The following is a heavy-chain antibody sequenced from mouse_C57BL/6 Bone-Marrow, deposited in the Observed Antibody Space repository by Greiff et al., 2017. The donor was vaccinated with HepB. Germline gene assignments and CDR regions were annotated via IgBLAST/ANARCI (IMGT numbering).Heavy chain of an antibody. J-gene: IGHJ2*01. Sequence: EVQLVESGGDLVKPGGSLKLSCAASGFTFSSYGMSWVRQTPDKRLEWVATISSGGSYTYYPDSVKGRFTISRDNAKNTLYLQMSSLKSEDTAMYYCARQPLAAPDYWGQGTTLTVSS. V-gene: IGHV5-6*01. CDR3: ARQPLAAPDY. D-gene: IGHD3-3*01. CDR2: ISSGGSYT. CDR1: GFTFSSYG.